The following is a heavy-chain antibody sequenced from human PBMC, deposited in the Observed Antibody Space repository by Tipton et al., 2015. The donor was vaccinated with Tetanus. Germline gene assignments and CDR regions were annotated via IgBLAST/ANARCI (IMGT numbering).Heavy chain of an antibody. CDR2: SWYDGTDK. Sequence: SGFTLNGYGMHWVRQAPGKGLEWLAVSWYDGTDKYYADSVKGRFTISRDNSKNTLYLQMNSLRAEDTAVYYCAREADCSGGSCFSGDFDNWGQGTQVTVSS. V-gene: IGHV3-33*01. CDR3: AREADCSGGSCFSGDFDN. J-gene: IGHJ4*02. D-gene: IGHD2-15*01. CDR1: GFTLNGYG.